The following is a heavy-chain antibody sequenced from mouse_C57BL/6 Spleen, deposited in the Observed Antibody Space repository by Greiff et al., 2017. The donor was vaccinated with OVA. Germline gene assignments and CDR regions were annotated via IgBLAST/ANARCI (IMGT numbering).Heavy chain of an antibody. CDR2: IDPEAGDT. Sequence: VQLQQSGAELVRPGASVKLSCTASGFNIKDYYMHWVKQRPEQGLEWIGRIDPEAGDTESAPKFQGTATMTADTSSNTAYLQLSSQTSEDTAVYYCTTYDGSSYGYFDVWGTGTTVTVAS. D-gene: IGHD1-1*01. CDR1: GFNIKDYY. V-gene: IGHV14-1*01. CDR3: TTYDGSSYGYFDV. J-gene: IGHJ1*03.